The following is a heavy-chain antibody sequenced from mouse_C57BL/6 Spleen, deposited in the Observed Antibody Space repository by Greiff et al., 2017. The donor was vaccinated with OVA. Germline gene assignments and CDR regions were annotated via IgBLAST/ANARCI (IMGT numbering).Heavy chain of an antibody. CDR3: ARDDGYYPYYYAMDY. D-gene: IGHD2-3*01. V-gene: IGHV7-1*01. CDR2: SRNKANDYTT. CDR1: GFTFSDFY. Sequence: EVKLMESGGGLVQSGRSLRLSCATSGFTFSDFYMEWVRQAPGKGLEWIAASRNKANDYTTEYSASVKGRFIVSRDTSQSILYLQMNALRAEDTAIYYCARDDGYYPYYYAMDYWGQGTSVTVSS. J-gene: IGHJ4*01.